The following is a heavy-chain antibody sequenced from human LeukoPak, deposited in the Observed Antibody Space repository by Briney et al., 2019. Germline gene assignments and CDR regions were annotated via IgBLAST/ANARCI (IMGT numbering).Heavy chain of an antibody. D-gene: IGHD3-22*01. Sequence: PGGSLRLSCPVSGFTFSSYAMSWVRQAPGRGLEWASVISTSGESAYYADSVKGRFTISRDNSKNTLYLQMNSLRAEDTAVYYCAKDRGSGYHYFDYWGQGTLVTVSS. CDR3: AKDRGSGYHYFDY. CDR1: GFTFSSYA. V-gene: IGHV3-23*01. CDR2: ISTSGESA. J-gene: IGHJ4*02.